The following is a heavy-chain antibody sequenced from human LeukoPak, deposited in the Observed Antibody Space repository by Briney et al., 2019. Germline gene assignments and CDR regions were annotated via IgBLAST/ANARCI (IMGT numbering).Heavy chain of an antibody. J-gene: IGHJ3*02. CDR1: GYTFTSYD. V-gene: IGHV1-8*03. CDR3: ARGGYYDSSGYYPDAFDI. Sequence: ASVKVSCKASGYTFTSYDINWVRQATGQGLEWMGWMNPNSGNTGYAQKFQGRVTITRNTSISTAYMELSSLRSEDTAVCYCARGGYYDSSGYYPDAFDIWGQGTMVTVSS. D-gene: IGHD3-22*01. CDR2: MNPNSGNT.